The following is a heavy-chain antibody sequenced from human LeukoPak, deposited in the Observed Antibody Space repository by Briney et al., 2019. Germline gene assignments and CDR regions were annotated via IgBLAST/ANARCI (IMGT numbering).Heavy chain of an antibody. D-gene: IGHD2-2*01. CDR2: VYESGST. CDR1: GYSITDGYY. V-gene: IGHV4-38-2*01. J-gene: IGHJ5*02. Sequence: PSETLSLTCAVAGYSITDGYYGGWSRQPPGKGREYIGFVYESGSTYYNPSLRRRLTMSVDTSTHQFSLHLTSVTAADTAVYFCARVVGSSSSKNWFDHWGQGTLVTVSS. CDR3: ARVVGSSSSKNWFDH.